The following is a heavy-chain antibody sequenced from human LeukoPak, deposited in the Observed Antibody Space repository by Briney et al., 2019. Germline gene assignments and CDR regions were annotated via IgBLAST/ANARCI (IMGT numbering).Heavy chain of an antibody. CDR2: ISYSDTAK. CDR3: ARYCDRSGFYRDAFDV. V-gene: IGHV3-48*02. J-gene: IGHJ3*01. D-gene: IGHD3-22*01. CDR1: GFTFSTYG. Sequence: PGGSLRLSCAASGFTFSTYGMSWVRQAPGKGLEWLSYISYSDTAKYYADSVKGRFTISRDNAENSLHLQMNSLRDEDTAVYYCARYCDRSGFYRDAFDVWGQGTMATVSS.